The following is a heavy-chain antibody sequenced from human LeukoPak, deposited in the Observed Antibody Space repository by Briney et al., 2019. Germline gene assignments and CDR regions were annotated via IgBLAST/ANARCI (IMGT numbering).Heavy chain of an antibody. CDR2: IYYSGST. D-gene: IGHD3-3*01. V-gene: IGHV4-39*07. CDR3: AGVVFWSPYYMDV. CDR1: GGSISSSSYY. J-gene: IGHJ6*03. Sequence: PSETLSLTCTVSGGSISSSSYYWGWIRQPPGKGLEWIGSIYYSGSTYYNPSLKSRVTISADTPKNQFSLKLSSVTAADTAVYYCAGVVFWSPYYMDVWGEGTTVTVSS.